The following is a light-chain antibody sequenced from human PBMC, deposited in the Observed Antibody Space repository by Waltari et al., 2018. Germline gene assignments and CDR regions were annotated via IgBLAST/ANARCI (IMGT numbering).Light chain of an antibody. J-gene: IGKJ4*01. CDR1: QSVSTY. CDR2: DAS. Sequence: EIVLTQSPATLSLSPGDGATLSCRASQSVSTYLAWYQEQPGQAPRLLIYDASNRATGTPARFSGSGSGTDFTLTISGLEPEDSAVYYCQHRFNWPLTFGGGTKVEIK. CDR3: QHRFNWPLT. V-gene: IGKV3-11*01.